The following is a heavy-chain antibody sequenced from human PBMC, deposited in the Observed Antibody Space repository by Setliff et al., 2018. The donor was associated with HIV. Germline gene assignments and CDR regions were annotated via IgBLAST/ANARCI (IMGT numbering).Heavy chain of an antibody. CDR2: IYHTGST. CDR3: ARGAELLWFGELHNIPYFDY. CDR1: GGSINSTSYY. D-gene: IGHD3-10*01. V-gene: IGHV4-39*07. Sequence: PLETLSLTCTVSGGSINSTSYYWGWIRQPPGNGLEWIGSIYHTGSTYYKPSLKSRVTISVDTSKNQFSLKLSSVTAADTAVYYCARGAELLWFGELHNIPYFDYWGQGTLVTVSS. J-gene: IGHJ4*02.